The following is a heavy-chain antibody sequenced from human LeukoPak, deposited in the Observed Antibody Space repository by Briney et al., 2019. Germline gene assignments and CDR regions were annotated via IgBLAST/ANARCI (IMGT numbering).Heavy chain of an antibody. V-gene: IGHV4-59*01. J-gene: IGHJ4*02. CDR1: GGSISSYY. CDR2: IYYSGST. D-gene: IGHD6-13*01. CDR3: ARSSSSWPFDY. Sequence: ASETLSLTCTVSGGSISSYYWSWIRQPPGKGLEWIGYIYYSGSTNYNPSLKSRVTISVDTSKNQFSLKLSSVTAADTAVYYCARSSSSWPFDYWGQGTLVTASS.